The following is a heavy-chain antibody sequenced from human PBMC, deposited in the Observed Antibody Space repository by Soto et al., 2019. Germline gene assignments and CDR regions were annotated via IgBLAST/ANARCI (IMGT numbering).Heavy chain of an antibody. CDR3: ARGLQYGGNSAY. CDR1: GYSISSGYY. Sequence: PSETLSLTCGVSGYSISSGYYWGWIRQPPGKGLEWIASILHSGSTYYNPSLKSRVTISVDTSKNQFSLKLSSVTAADTAVYYCARGLQYGGNSAYWGQGTLVTVSS. D-gene: IGHD2-21*02. V-gene: IGHV4-38-2*01. CDR2: ILHSGST. J-gene: IGHJ4*02.